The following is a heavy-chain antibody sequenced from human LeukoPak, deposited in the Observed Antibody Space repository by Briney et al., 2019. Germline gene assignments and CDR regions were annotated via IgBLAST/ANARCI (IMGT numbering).Heavy chain of an antibody. CDR3: ARAMIVVSNQFDY. CDR1: GFTFSNYW. D-gene: IGHD3-22*01. J-gene: IGHJ4*02. CDR2: INSDGINT. Sequence: GGSLRLSCAASGFTFSNYWMHWVRQAPGKGLVWVSRINSDGINTSYADSVKGRFTISRDNAKNTLYLQMNSLRAEDTAVYYCARAMIVVSNQFDYWGQGTLVTVSS. V-gene: IGHV3-74*01.